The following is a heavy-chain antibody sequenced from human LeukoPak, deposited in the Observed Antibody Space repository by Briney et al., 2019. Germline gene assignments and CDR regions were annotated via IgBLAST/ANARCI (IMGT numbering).Heavy chain of an antibody. CDR1: GGSISSDY. V-gene: IGHV4-59*08. CDR2: IYYSGST. CDR3: ARLESTSYGMDV. Sequence: SETLSLTCSVSGGSISSDYWSWIRQPPGKGLGWIGYIYYSGSTTYNPSLKSRVSISVDTSKNQFSLKLSSVTAADTAVYHCARLESTSYGMDVWGQGTTVTVSS. J-gene: IGHJ6*02. D-gene: IGHD2-2*01.